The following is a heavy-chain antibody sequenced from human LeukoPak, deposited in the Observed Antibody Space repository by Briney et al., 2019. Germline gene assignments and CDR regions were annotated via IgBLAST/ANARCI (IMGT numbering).Heavy chain of an antibody. Sequence: GGSLRLSCAASGFTFSSYSMNWVRQARGKGLEWVSSISSSSSYIYYADSVKGRFTISSDNAKNSLYLQMNNLRAEDTAVYYCARDRQSYYYYMDVWGKGTTVTVSS. CDR3: ARDRQSYYYYMDV. V-gene: IGHV3-21*01. J-gene: IGHJ6*03. CDR2: ISSSSSYI. CDR1: GFTFSSYS.